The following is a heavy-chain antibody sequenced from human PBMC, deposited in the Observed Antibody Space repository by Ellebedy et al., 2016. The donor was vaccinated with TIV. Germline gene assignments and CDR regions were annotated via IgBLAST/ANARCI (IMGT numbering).Heavy chain of an antibody. D-gene: IGHD3-22*01. Sequence: PGGSLRLSCAASGVTFSRYAMTWVRQAPGKGLEWISTISSTGSRTYYADSVEGRFIISRDNSKKKLYLQMNSLRAEDTAVYYCAKGRGGGSDTSAPRYYFDYWGLGTLVTVSS. CDR1: GVTFSRYA. CDR3: AKGRGGGSDTSAPRYYFDY. V-gene: IGHV3-23*01. CDR2: ISSTGSRT. J-gene: IGHJ4*02.